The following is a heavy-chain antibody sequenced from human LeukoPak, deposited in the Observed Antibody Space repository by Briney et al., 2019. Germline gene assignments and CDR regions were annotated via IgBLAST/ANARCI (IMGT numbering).Heavy chain of an antibody. J-gene: IGHJ5*02. Sequence: GESLKTSCTGTGYSGTSYWIGWVRQLPAKGLAWMGIFYPGDSDTRYSPSFQGQVTISIAKSIATAYLQWSSLKASDTAMYYCAASSYNWNPFDPWGQGTLVTVSS. D-gene: IGHD1-20*01. CDR3: AASSYNWNPFDP. CDR2: FYPGDSDT. V-gene: IGHV5-51*01. CDR1: GYSGTSYW.